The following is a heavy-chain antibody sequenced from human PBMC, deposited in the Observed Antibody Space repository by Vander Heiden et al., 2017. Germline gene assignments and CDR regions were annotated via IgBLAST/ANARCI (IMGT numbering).Heavy chain of an antibody. V-gene: IGHV3-48*02. CDR1: GFTFSSYS. CDR3: ARDRLWHSSGYAWYFDL. D-gene: IGHD3-22*01. Sequence: EVQLVESGGGLVQPGGSLRLSCAASGFTFSSYSMNWVRQAPGKGLEWVSYISSSSSTIYYADSVKGRFTISGDNAKNSLYLQMNSLRDEDTAVYYCARDRLWHSSGYAWYFDLWGRGTLVTVSS. CDR2: ISSSSSTI. J-gene: IGHJ2*01.